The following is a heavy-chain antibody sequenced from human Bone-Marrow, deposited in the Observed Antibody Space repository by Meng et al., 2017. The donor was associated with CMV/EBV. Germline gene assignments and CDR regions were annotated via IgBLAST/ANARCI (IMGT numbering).Heavy chain of an antibody. D-gene: IGHD3-3*01. CDR2: IRYDGSNK. Sequence: GESLKISCAASGFTFSSYGMHWVRQAPGKGLEWVAFIRYDGSNKYYADSVKGRFTISRDNSKNTLYLQMNSLRAEDTAVYYCARDPNYDFWSGYYTLPDYWGQGTLVTVSS. CDR3: ARDPNYDFWSGYYTLPDY. V-gene: IGHV3-30*02. CDR1: GFTFSSYG. J-gene: IGHJ4*02.